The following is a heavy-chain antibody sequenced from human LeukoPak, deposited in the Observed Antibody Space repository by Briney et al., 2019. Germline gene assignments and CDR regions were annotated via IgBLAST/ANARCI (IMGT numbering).Heavy chain of an antibody. Sequence: SSVKVSCKASGYTFTSYVISWVRQAAGQGREWMGWISAYNGNTNYAQKLQGRVTMTTDTSTSTAYMELRSLRSDDTAVYYCARDFGYYGSGSYYWFDPWGQGTLVTVSS. CDR2: ISAYNGNT. V-gene: IGHV1-18*04. CDR3: ARDFGYYGSGSYYWFDP. CDR1: GYTFTSYV. D-gene: IGHD3-10*01. J-gene: IGHJ5*02.